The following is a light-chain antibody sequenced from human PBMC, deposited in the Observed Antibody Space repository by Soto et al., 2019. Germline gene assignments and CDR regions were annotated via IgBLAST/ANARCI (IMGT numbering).Light chain of an antibody. CDR3: QQSFTTPS. CDR2: ATS. V-gene: IGKV1-39*01. J-gene: IGKJ5*01. CDR1: QTVSSY. Sequence: DIQMTQSPSSLSASVGDRVNITCRASQTVSSYLSWYQQKPGTVPKLLIYATSNLQSGAPSRFSGRGFGTDFTLTISSLQPEDFATYYCQQSFTTPSFGQGTRLE.